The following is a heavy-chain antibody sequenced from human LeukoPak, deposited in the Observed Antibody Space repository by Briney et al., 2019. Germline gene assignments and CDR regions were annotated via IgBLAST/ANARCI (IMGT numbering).Heavy chain of an antibody. CDR1: GGTFSSYA. V-gene: IGHV1-69*05. D-gene: IGHD3-3*01. CDR3: ARDKSITIFGVVIPVDY. CDR2: VIPIFGTA. J-gene: IGHJ4*02. Sequence: ASVKVSCKASGGTFSSYAISWVRQAPGQGLEWMGRVIPIFGTANYAQKFQGRVTITTDESTSTAYMELSSLRSEDTALYYCARDKSITIFGVVIPVDYWGQGTLVTVSS.